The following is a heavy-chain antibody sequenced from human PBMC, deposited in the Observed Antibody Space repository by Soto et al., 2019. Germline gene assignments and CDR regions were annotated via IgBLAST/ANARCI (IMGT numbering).Heavy chain of an antibody. CDR3: ARVVVPAASSPFDP. CDR1: GGSFSGYY. V-gene: IGHV4-34*01. D-gene: IGHD2-2*01. J-gene: IGHJ5*02. Sequence: QVQLQQWGAGLLKPSETLSLTCAVYGGSFSGYYWSWIRQPPGKGLEWIGEINHRGSTNYNPSLKSRVTISVDTSNNQFSLKLSSVTAADTAVYYCARVVVPAASSPFDPWGQGTLVTVSS. CDR2: INHRGST.